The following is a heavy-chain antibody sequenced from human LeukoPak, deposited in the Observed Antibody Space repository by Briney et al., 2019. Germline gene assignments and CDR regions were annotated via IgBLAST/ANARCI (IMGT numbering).Heavy chain of an antibody. CDR1: GGTFSSYA. J-gene: IGHJ4*02. V-gene: IGHV1-69*13. Sequence: ASVTVSCKASGGTFSSYAISWVRQAPGQGLEWMGGIIPIFGTANYAQKFQGRVTITADESTSTAYMELSSLRSEDTAVYYCARDGFDSSGYHVGYWGQGTLVTVSS. D-gene: IGHD3-22*01. CDR2: IIPIFGTA. CDR3: ARDGFDSSGYHVGY.